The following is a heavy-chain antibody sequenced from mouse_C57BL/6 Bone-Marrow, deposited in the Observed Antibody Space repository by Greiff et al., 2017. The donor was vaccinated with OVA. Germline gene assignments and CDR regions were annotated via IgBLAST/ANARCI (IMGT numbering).Heavy chain of an antibody. CDR2: ISDGGSYT. J-gene: IGHJ2*01. Sequence: EVQGVESGGGLVKPGRSLKLSCAASGFTFSSYAMSWVRQTPEKRLEWVATISDGGSYTYYPDNVKGRFTISRDNAKNNLYLQRSHLKSEDTAMYYCARVATVVAPYYFDDWGQGTTLTVAS. V-gene: IGHV5-4*01. CDR3: ARVATVVAPYYFDD. D-gene: IGHD1-1*01. CDR1: GFTFSSYA.